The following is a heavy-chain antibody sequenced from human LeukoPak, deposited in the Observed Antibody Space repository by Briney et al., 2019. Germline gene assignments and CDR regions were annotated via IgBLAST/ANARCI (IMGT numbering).Heavy chain of an antibody. V-gene: IGHV1-69*13. CDR2: IILIFGTA. Sequence: SVKVSCKASGGTFSSYAISWVRQAPGQGLEWMGGIILIFGTANYAQKFQGRVTITADESTSTAYMELSSLRSEDTAVYYCARGEPSCSSTSCYFFYFDYWGQGTLVTVSS. J-gene: IGHJ4*02. CDR3: ARGEPSCSSTSCYFFYFDY. D-gene: IGHD2-2*01. CDR1: GGTFSSYA.